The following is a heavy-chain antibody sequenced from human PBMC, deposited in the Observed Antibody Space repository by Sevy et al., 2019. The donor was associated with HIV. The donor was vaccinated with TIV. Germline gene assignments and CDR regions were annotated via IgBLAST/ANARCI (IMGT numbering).Heavy chain of an antibody. Sequence: PGGSLRLSCAASGFTFDDYAMHWVRQAPGKGLEWVSGISWNSGSIGHADSVKGRFTISRDNAKNSLYLQMNSLRAEDTALYYCAKAPVGATQSYYYYGMDVWGLGTTVTVSS. CDR1: GFTFDDYA. D-gene: IGHD1-26*01. CDR3: AKAPVGATQSYYYYGMDV. V-gene: IGHV3-9*01. CDR2: ISWNSGSI. J-gene: IGHJ6*02.